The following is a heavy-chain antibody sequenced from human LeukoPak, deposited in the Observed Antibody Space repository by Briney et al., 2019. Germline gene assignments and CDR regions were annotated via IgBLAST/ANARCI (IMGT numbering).Heavy chain of an antibody. CDR1: GFTFSSYG. J-gene: IGHJ3*02. D-gene: IGHD3-10*01. V-gene: IGHV3-30*18. Sequence: GGSLRLSCAASGFTFSSYGMHWVRQAPGKGLEWVAVISVDGSNEYYADSVKGRFTISRDNSKNTLYPQMNSLRPEDTAVYYCAKDTRTYYYGSVGAFDIWGQGTMVTVSS. CDR2: ISVDGSNE. CDR3: AKDTRTYYYGSVGAFDI.